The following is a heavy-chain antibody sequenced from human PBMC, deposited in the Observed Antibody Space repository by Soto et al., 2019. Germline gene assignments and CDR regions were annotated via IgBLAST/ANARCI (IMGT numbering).Heavy chain of an antibody. J-gene: IGHJ5*02. Sequence: PSETLSLTCTVPGGSISSSSYYWGWIRQPPGKGLEWIGSIYYSGSTYYNPSLKSRVTISVDTSKNQFSLKLSSVTAADTAVYYCARPMITFGGALCEFDPWGQGTLVTVSS. CDR1: GGSISSSSYY. D-gene: IGHD3-16*01. CDR2: IYYSGST. V-gene: IGHV4-39*01. CDR3: ARPMITFGGALCEFDP.